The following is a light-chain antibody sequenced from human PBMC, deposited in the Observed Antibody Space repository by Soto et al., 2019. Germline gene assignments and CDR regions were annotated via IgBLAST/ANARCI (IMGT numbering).Light chain of an antibody. CDR2: GAS. CDR3: QHYGSALFT. V-gene: IGKV3-20*01. J-gene: IGKJ3*01. Sequence: EIVLTQSPGTLSLSPGERATLSRRASQSFSSSYLAWYQQKPGQAPRLLIYGASSRATGIPDRFSGSGSGTDFTLTISSLEPEDFAVYYCQHYGSALFTLGPGTKVDVK. CDR1: QSFSSSY.